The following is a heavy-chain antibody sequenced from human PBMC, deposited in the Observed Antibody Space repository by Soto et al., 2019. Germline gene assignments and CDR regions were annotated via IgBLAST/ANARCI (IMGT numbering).Heavy chain of an antibody. D-gene: IGHD3-22*01. Sequence: PGGSLRLSCAASGFTFSSYSMNWVRQAPGKGLEWVSSISSSSSYIYYADSVKGRFTISRDNAKNSLYLQMNSLRAEDTAVYYCARDGYDSSGDSEYFQYWGQGTLVTVSS. CDR1: GFTFSSYS. V-gene: IGHV3-21*01. CDR3: ARDGYDSSGDSEYFQY. J-gene: IGHJ1*01. CDR2: ISSSSSYI.